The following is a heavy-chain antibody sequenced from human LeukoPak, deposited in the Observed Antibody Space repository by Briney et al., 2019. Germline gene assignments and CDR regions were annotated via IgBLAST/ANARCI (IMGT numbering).Heavy chain of an antibody. CDR1: GFTFSSYS. V-gene: IGHV3-48*02. CDR2: ITSSSSTI. J-gene: IGHJ4*02. Sequence: PGGSWRLSCAASGFTFSSYSMNWVRQAPGKGLQWVSYITSSSSTIYYADSVKGRFTISRDNAKNSLYPQMNSLRDEDTAVYYCARGATPDYWGQATLVTVCS. CDR3: ARGATPDY.